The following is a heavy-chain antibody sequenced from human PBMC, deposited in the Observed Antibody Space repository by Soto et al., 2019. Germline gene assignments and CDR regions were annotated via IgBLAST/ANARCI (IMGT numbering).Heavy chain of an antibody. J-gene: IGHJ4*02. CDR2: MYYSGST. V-gene: IGHV4-39*01. Sequence: QLQLQESGPGLVKSSETLSLTCTVSGGSISSSSYYWGWIRQPPGKGLEWIGSMYYSGSTYYNSSLKSRVTISVDTSKNQFSLKVSSVTAADTAVYYWARHDRDYGDQIDYCGQGTLVTVSS. CDR1: GGSISSSSYY. D-gene: IGHD4-17*01. CDR3: ARHDRDYGDQIDY.